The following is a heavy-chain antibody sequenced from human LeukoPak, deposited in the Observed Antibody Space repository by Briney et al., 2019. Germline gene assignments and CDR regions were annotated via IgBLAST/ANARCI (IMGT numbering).Heavy chain of an antibody. CDR1: GGSISSGGYY. CDR3: ARAVVRGVIYFDY. D-gene: IGHD3-10*01. V-gene: IGHV4-31*03. J-gene: IGHJ4*02. CDR2: IYYSGST. Sequence: PSQTLSLTCTVSGGSISSGGYYWSWIRQHPGKGLEWIGYIYYSGSTNYNPSLKSRVTISVDTSKIQFSLKVSSVTAADTAVYYCARAVVRGVIYFDYWGQGTLVTVSS.